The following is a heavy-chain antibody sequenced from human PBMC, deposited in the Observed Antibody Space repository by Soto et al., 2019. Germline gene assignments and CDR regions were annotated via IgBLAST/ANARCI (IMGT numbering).Heavy chain of an antibody. CDR1: GYSFTSYW. V-gene: IGHV5-10-1*01. D-gene: IGHD2-15*01. CDR3: ARWGYCSGGSCYGFDP. Sequence: PXXSLKISCKGSGYSFTSYWIRWVPQMPGKGLEWMGRIDPSDSYTNYSPSFQGHVTISADKSISTAYLQWSSLKASDTAMYYCARWGYCSGGSCYGFDPWGQGTLVTVSS. CDR2: IDPSDSYT. J-gene: IGHJ5*02.